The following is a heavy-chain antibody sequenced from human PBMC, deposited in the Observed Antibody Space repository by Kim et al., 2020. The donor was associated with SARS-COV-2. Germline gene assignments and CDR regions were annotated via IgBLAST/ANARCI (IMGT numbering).Heavy chain of an antibody. Sequence: SETLSLTCTVSGGSISSSSYYWGWIRQPPGKGLEWIGSIYYSGSTYYNPSLKSRVTISVDTSKNQFSLKLSSVTAADTAVYYCARGRRYSGYVLDYWGQGTLVTVSS. J-gene: IGHJ4*02. CDR2: IYYSGST. CDR1: GGSISSSSYY. CDR3: ARGRRYSGYVLDY. D-gene: IGHD5-12*01. V-gene: IGHV4-39*07.